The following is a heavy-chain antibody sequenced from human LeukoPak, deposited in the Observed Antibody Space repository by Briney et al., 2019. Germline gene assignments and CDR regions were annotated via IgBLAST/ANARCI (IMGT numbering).Heavy chain of an antibody. Sequence: GGSLRLSCAASGFTFSSYGMHWVRQAPGKGLEWVAFIRYDGSNKYYADSVKGRFTISRDNSKNTLYLQMNSLRAEDTAVYYCAKDRGNYYGYYMDVWGKGTTVTISS. J-gene: IGHJ6*03. CDR3: AKDRGNYYGYYMDV. V-gene: IGHV3-30*02. CDR2: IRYDGSNK. D-gene: IGHD3-10*01. CDR1: GFTFSSYG.